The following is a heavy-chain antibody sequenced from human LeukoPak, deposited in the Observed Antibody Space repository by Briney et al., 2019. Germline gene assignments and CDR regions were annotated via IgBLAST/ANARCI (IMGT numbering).Heavy chain of an antibody. V-gene: IGHV3-21*01. D-gene: IGHD2-21*02. CDR3: ARDPGGADRDAFDI. CDR1: GFTFSSYS. J-gene: IGHJ3*02. Sequence: GGSLRLSCAASGFTFSSYSMNWVRQAPGKGLEWVSSISSSSSYIYYADSVRGRFTISRDNAKNSLYLQMNSLRAEDTAVYCCARDPGGADRDAFDIWGQGTMVTVSS. CDR2: ISSSSSYI.